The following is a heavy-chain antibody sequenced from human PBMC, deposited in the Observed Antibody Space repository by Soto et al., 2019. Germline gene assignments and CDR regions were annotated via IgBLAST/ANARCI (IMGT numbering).Heavy chain of an antibody. D-gene: IGHD3-10*01. Sequence: GFLGLSSEYSGSILSSYWMDRVRQAPGKGPVWVSRIKYDERSTRYADSGKGRFTISRDNAKNTLYLQMNSLRAEDTAVYYCVRYYMLRGRDSNWLDPWGQGILVTLAS. J-gene: IGHJ5*02. CDR1: GSILSSYW. CDR2: IKYDERST. CDR3: VRYYMLRGRDSNWLDP. V-gene: IGHV3-74*01.